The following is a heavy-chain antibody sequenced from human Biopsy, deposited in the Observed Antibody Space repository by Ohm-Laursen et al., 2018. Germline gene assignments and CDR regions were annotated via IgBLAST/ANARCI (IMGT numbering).Heavy chain of an antibody. CDR1: RDSISNYY. D-gene: IGHD2-15*01. V-gene: IGHV4-59*08. CDR3: ARRGSGGRSFDY. J-gene: IGHJ4*02. Sequence: GTLSLTWAVSRDSISNYYWTWIRQSPGKGLEWIGYIYYTGSTNYNPSVKSRVTISADTSKNQFSLKLGFVTVADTAVFYCARRGSGGRSFDYWGQGSLVTVSS. CDR2: IYYTGST.